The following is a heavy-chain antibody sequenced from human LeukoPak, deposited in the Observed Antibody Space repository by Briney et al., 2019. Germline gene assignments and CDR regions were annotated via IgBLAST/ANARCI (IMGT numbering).Heavy chain of an antibody. D-gene: IGHD3-10*01. J-gene: IGHJ6*04. Sequence: GGSLRLSCAASGFTFSSYAMSWVRQAPGKGLEWVSAISGSGGSTYYADSVKGRFTISRDNSKNTLYLQMNSLRAEDTAVYYCAKPFYGSGSYYKHYYYGMDVWGKGTTVTVSS. CDR2: ISGSGGST. CDR3: AKPFYGSGSYYKHYYYGMDV. V-gene: IGHV3-23*01. CDR1: GFTFSSYA.